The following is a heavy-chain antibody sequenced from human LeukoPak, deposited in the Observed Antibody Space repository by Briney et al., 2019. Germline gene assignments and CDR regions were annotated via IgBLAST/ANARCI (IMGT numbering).Heavy chain of an antibody. D-gene: IGHD6-13*01. CDR3: ARDPAAWDY. Sequence: GGSLRLSCAASGFTFSNYAMSWVRQAPGRGLEWVANINTDGSEEYYVDSVKGRFIISRDNARNSLYLQMNSLRAEDTAVYYCARDPAAWDYWGQGALSPSPQ. J-gene: IGHJ4*02. CDR1: GFTFSNYA. CDR2: INTDGSEE. V-gene: IGHV3-7*01.